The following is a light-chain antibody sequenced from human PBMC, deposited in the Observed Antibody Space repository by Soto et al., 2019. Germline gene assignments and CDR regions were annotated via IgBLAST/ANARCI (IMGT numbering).Light chain of an antibody. J-gene: IGKJ5*01. V-gene: IGKV3-20*01. CDR2: GAS. CDR1: QSVSTTY. CDR3: QQYGSSCT. Sequence: DIVLTQSPGTLSLSPGERATLSCRAGQSVSTTYLAWYQQKPGQAPRLLIYGASTRATGIPDRFSGSGSGTDFTLTISRLEPEDFAVYYCQQYGSSCTFGQGTRLEIK.